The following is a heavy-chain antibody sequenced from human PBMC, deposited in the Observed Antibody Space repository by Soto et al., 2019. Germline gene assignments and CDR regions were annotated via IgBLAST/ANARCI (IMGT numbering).Heavy chain of an antibody. J-gene: IGHJ4*02. CDR1: GFTFSSYG. Sequence: GGSLRLCCAAAGFTFSSYGMHLVRQAPGKGLEWVAVISYDGSNKYYADSVKGRFTISRDNSKNTLYLQMNSLRAEDTAVYYCAAMRLVDYWGQGTLVTVSS. D-gene: IGHD2-2*01. CDR3: AAMRLVDY. V-gene: IGHV3-30*03. CDR2: ISYDGSNK.